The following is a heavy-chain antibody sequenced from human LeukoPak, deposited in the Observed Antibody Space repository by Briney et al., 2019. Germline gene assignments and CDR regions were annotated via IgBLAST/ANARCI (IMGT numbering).Heavy chain of an antibody. CDR1: ADSISTSNYY. Sequence: PSETLSLTCTVSADSISTSNYYWGWIRQPPGKGLEWIGSVYYTGRTYDNPSLKSRVTISVDTSKNQFSLKLNSVTAADTAVYYCATTSHYEGGGFDIWGQGTMVTVSS. CDR2: VYYTGRT. V-gene: IGHV4-39*01. D-gene: IGHD3-16*01. J-gene: IGHJ3*02. CDR3: ATTSHYEGGGFDI.